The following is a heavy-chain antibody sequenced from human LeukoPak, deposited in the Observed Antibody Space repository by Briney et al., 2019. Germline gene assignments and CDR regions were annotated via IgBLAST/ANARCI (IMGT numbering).Heavy chain of an antibody. CDR3: ARDQYDTWSRRGNFDS. D-gene: IGHD3-3*01. CDR1: GFIFSSYD. J-gene: IGHJ4*02. Sequence: SGGSLRLSCAASGFIFSSYDMNWVRQAPGKGLEWVSDISGSGGSTDYADSVKGRFTISRDNSKNTVYLQMNSLRVEDTAVFYCARDQYDTWSRRGNFDSWGQGTLVIVSS. V-gene: IGHV3-23*01. CDR2: ISGSGGST.